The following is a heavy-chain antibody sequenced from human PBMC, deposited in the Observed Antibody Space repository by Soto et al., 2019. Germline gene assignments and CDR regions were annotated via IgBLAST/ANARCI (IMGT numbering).Heavy chain of an antibody. CDR2: IYYSGST. J-gene: IGHJ2*01. D-gene: IGHD4-17*01. CDR1: GGSISSSSYY. Sequence: SETLSLTCTVSGGSISSSSYYWGWIRQPPGKGLEWIGSIYYSGSTYYNPSLKSRVTISVDTSKNQFSLKLSSVTAADTAVYYCASLYGDYVDWYFDLWGRGTLVTSPQ. CDR3: ASLYGDYVDWYFDL. V-gene: IGHV4-39*01.